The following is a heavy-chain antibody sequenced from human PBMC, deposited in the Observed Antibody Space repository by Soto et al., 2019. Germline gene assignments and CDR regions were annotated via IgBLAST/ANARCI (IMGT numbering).Heavy chain of an antibody. CDR1: EFTFSHYA. V-gene: IGHV3-23*01. J-gene: IGHJ4*02. CDR2: ISASGEST. D-gene: IGHD2-2*01. CDR3: AKDRAVERHWDSTSCYFVTTDFDY. Sequence: EVQLLESGGGLVQPGGSLRLSCAASEFTFSHYAMTWVRQAPGKGLEGVSTISASGESTHYADSGKGRFIISRDNSENTLYLQMNTLRAEDTAVYFCAKDRAVERHWDSTSCYFVTTDFDYWGQGTLVTVSS.